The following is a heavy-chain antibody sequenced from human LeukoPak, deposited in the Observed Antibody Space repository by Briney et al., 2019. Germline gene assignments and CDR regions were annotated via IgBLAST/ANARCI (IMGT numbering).Heavy chain of an antibody. CDR3: ARVVVPAANYYYYNYMDV. D-gene: IGHD2-2*01. Sequence: ASVKVSCKASGYTFTSYGISWVRQAPGQGLEWMGWISAYNGNTNYAQKLQGRVTMTTDTSTSTAYMELRSLGSDDTAVYYCARVVVPAANYYYYNYMDVWGKGTTVTVSS. J-gene: IGHJ6*03. CDR2: ISAYNGNT. CDR1: GYTFTSYG. V-gene: IGHV1-18*01.